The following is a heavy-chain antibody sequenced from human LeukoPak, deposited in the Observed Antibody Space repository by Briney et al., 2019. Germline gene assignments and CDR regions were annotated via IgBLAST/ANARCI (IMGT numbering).Heavy chain of an antibody. CDR1: GGSISGYY. V-gene: IGHV4-59*01. Sequence: PSETLSLTCTVSGGSISGYYWSWIRQPPGKGLEGIGYFYYSGSTSYNPSLKSRVSISVDTSKNQFSLKLTSVTAADTAVYYCARVGYTSGWRFDYWGQGTLVTVSS. D-gene: IGHD6-19*01. J-gene: IGHJ4*02. CDR3: ARVGYTSGWRFDY. CDR2: FYYSGST.